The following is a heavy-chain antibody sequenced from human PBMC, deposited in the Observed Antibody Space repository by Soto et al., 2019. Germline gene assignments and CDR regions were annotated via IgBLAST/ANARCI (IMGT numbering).Heavy chain of an antibody. D-gene: IGHD3-3*01. V-gene: IGHV3-23*01. J-gene: IGHJ3*02. CDR1: GFRLNSYA. Sequence: EVQLLESGGGLVQPGGSLRLSCAVSGFRLNSYAMNWVRQAPGKGLEWVSSINDSGDSTDYADSVKGRFTISRDNSQNTLFLKMDSLRPEDTAVYYCAKDRLTILWHMGAFAIWGQGTVVTVSS. CDR3: AKDRLTILWHMGAFAI. CDR2: INDSGDST.